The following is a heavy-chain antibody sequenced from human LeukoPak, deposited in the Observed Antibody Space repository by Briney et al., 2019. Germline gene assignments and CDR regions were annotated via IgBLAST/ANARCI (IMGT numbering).Heavy chain of an antibody. CDR1: GFTFSSFG. Sequence: GGSLRLSCEASGFTFSSFGMHWVRQAPGKGLEWVAGISYDGSNKYYADSVKGRFTISRDNSKNTLYLQMNSLRAEDTAVYYCAKDQTRNYYYGMDVWGKGTTVTVSS. J-gene: IGHJ6*04. CDR3: AKDQTRNYYYGMDV. V-gene: IGHV3-30*18. CDR2: ISYDGSNK.